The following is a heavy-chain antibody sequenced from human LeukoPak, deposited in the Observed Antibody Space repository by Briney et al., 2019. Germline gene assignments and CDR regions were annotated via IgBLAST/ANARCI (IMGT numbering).Heavy chain of an antibody. J-gene: IGHJ4*02. CDR2: INHSGST. CDR3: ARRAARGFDY. V-gene: IGHV4-34*01. Sequence: PSETLSLTCAVYGGSFSGYYWSWIRQPPGKGLEWIGEINHSGSTNYNPSLKSRVTISVDTSKNQFSLKPSSVTAADTAVYYCARRAARGFDYWGQGTLVTVSS. D-gene: IGHD6-6*01. CDR1: GGSFSGYY.